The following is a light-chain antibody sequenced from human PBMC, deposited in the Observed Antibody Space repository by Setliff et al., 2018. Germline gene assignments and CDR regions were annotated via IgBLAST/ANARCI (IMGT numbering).Light chain of an antibody. CDR1: STDVGDYNF. Sequence: QSVLTQPASVSGSPGQSITIACTGLSTDVGDYNFVSWYQQHPGKAPKLIISDVNNRPSGVSHRFSGSKSGNAASLTISDLQVEDEADYYCSAYTSSSTYVFGTGTKVTVL. J-gene: IGLJ1*01. CDR2: DVN. CDR3: SAYTSSSTYV. V-gene: IGLV2-14*03.